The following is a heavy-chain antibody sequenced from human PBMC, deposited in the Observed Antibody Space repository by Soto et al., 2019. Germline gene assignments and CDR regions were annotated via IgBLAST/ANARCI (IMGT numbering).Heavy chain of an antibody. D-gene: IGHD6-19*01. CDR1: GGSISSYY. Sequence: QVQLQESGPGLVKPSETLSLTCTVSGGSISSYYWSWIRQPPGKGLEWIGYIYYSGSTNYNPSLTSRVTIAVDTTKNQFSLKLSSVTAADTAVYYCARGASSGWGDYYYYYMDVWGKGTTVTVSS. CDR3: ARGASSGWGDYYYYYMDV. CDR2: IYYSGST. J-gene: IGHJ6*03. V-gene: IGHV4-59*01.